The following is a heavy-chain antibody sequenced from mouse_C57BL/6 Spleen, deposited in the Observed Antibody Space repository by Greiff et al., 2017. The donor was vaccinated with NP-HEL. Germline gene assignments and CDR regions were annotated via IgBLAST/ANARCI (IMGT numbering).Heavy chain of an antibody. Sequence: EVQLQQSGAELVKPGASVKLSCTASGFNIKDYYMHWVKQRTEQGLEWIGRIDPEDGETKYAPKFQGKATITADTSPNTAYLQLSSLTSEDTAVYYCASYSNFSWYFDVWGTGTTVTVSS. CDR2: IDPEDGET. V-gene: IGHV14-2*01. CDR1: GFNIKDYY. J-gene: IGHJ1*03. CDR3: ASYSNFSWYFDV. D-gene: IGHD2-5*01.